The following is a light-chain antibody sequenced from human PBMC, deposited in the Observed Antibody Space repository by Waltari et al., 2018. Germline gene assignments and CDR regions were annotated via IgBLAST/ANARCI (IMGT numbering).Light chain of an antibody. CDR3: SSFTSSATWV. J-gene: IGLJ3*02. CDR1: NSDIGGYNH. Sequence: QSALTQPASLSGSPRQSITISCTGTNSDIGGYNHFSWYQHHSGKAPKLMIFGVSDRPSGVSNRFSGSKSGNTASLTISELQADDEADYYCSSFTSSATWVFGGGTKLTVL. CDR2: GVS. V-gene: IGLV2-14*03.